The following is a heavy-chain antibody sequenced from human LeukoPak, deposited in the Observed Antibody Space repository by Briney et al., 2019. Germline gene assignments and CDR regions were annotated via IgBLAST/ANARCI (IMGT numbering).Heavy chain of an antibody. CDR1: GFTFSSYA. D-gene: IGHD6-13*01. Sequence: GGSLRLSCAASGFTFSSYAMSWVRQAPGKGLEWVSAISGSSGSTYYADSVKGRFTISRDNSKNTLYLQMNSLRAEDTAVYYCAKDPTSGGSSWYYWGQGTLVTVSS. CDR3: AKDPTSGGSSWYY. V-gene: IGHV3-23*01. J-gene: IGHJ4*02. CDR2: ISGSSGST.